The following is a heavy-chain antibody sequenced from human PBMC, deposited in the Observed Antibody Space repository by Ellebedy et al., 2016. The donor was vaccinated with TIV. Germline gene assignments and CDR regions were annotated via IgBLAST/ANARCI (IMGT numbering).Heavy chain of an antibody. D-gene: IGHD7-27*01. CDR1: GGSISSGGYY. V-gene: IGHV4-61*08. CDR3: ARWGLGSVEAFDI. Sequence: SETLSLTCTVSGGSISSGGYYWNWIRQPPGRGLEWIGFIHHTGHSNYNPSLKSRVTASVDTSRNEISLKLTSVTTADTAVYYCARWGLGSVEAFDIWGQGTMVTVSS. J-gene: IGHJ3*02. CDR2: IHHTGHS.